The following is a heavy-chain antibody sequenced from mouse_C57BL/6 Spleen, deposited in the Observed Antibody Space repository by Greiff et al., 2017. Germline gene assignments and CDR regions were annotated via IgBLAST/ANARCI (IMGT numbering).Heavy chain of an antibody. CDR3: ARLKGYGSSYFDC. Sequence: VQLQQPGAELVKPGASVKLSCKASGYTFTSYWMHWVKQRPGQGLEWIGMIHPNSGSTNYNEKFKSKATLTVDKSSSTAYMQLSSLTSEDSAVYYCARLKGYGSSYFDCWGQGTTLTVSS. CDR2: IHPNSGST. V-gene: IGHV1-64*01. J-gene: IGHJ2*01. CDR1: GYTFTSYW. D-gene: IGHD1-1*01.